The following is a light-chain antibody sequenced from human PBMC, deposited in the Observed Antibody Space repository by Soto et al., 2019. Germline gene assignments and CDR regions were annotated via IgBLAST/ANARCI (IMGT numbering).Light chain of an antibody. Sequence: QSALTQPPSASGSPGQSVTISCTGTSSDVGGYNYVSWFQQHPGKAPKLMIYEVSQRPSGVPDRFSGSKSGNTASLTVSGLQAEDDADYYCSSYAGSNYVFGTGTKLTVL. CDR1: SSDVGGYNY. CDR3: SSYAGSNYV. V-gene: IGLV2-8*01. J-gene: IGLJ1*01. CDR2: EVS.